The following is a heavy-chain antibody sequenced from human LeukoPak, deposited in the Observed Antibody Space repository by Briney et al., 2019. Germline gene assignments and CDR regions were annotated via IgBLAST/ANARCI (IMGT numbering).Heavy chain of an antibody. CDR3: ASLPHSMSLV. D-gene: IGHD2/OR15-2a*01. V-gene: IGHV4-39*01. CDR1: GGSISSSSYY. J-gene: IGHJ4*02. Sequence: SETLSLTCTVSGGSISSSSYYWGWIRQPPGKGLEWIGSIYHSGSTYDNPSLKRRVTISVDTSKNQFSLGLSSVTATDTAVYYCASLPHSMSLVWGQGTPVTVSS. CDR2: IYHSGST.